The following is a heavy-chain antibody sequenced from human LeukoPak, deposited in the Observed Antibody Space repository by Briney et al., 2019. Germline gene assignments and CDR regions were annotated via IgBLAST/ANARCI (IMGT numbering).Heavy chain of an antibody. D-gene: IGHD3-16*02. CDR3: ARAGGVWGSYRYYDY. CDR1: GFTFSSYA. V-gene: IGHV3-64*01. CDR2: ISRNGGST. J-gene: IGHJ4*02. Sequence: GGSLRLSCAASGFTFSSYAMHWVRQAPGKGLEYVSAISRNGGSTYYANSVKGRFTISRDNPQNTMYPQMGSLRAEDMAVYYCARAGGVWGSYRYYDYWGQGTLVTVYS.